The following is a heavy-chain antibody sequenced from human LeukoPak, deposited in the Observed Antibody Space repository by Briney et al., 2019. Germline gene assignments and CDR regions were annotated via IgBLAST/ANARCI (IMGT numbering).Heavy chain of an antibody. J-gene: IGHJ5*02. V-gene: IGHV4-59*01. CDR2: IYYSGST. CDR1: GGSISSYY. D-gene: IGHD3-16*01. Sequence: SETLSLTCTVSGGSISSYYWSWIRQPPGKGLEWIGYIYYSGSTNYNPSLKSRVTISVDASKNQFSLKLSSVTAADTAVYYCARDLKGGMIPWGQGTLVTVSS. CDR3: ARDLKGGMIP.